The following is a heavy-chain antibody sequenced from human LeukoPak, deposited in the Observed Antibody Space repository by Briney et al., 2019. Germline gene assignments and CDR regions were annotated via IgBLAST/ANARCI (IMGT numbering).Heavy chain of an antibody. CDR1: GYTFIGYH. CDR2: INPNSGDT. V-gene: IGHV1-2*02. CDR3: ARGLFGY. D-gene: IGHD3-10*02. Sequence: ASVKVSCKASGYTFIGYHMHWVRQAPGQGLEYMGWINPNSGDTKYAQEFQGRVTMTRDTSISTAYMELSRLRSDDTAVYYCARGLFGYWGQGTLVTVSS. J-gene: IGHJ4*02.